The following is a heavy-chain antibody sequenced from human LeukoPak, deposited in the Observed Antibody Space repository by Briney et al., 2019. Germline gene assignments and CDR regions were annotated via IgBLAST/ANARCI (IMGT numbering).Heavy chain of an antibody. Sequence: GGSLRLSCAASGFTFSSYSMNWVRQAPGKGLEWVSSISSSSSYIYYADSVKGRFTISRDNAKNSLYLQMYSLRAEDTAVYYCAVIVGATPWDYWGQGTLVTVSS. J-gene: IGHJ4*02. CDR2: ISSSSSYI. CDR1: GFTFSSYS. V-gene: IGHV3-21*01. D-gene: IGHD1-26*01. CDR3: AVIVGATPWDY.